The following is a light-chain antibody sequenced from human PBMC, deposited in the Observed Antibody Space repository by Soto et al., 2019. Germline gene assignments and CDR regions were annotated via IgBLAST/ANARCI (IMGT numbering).Light chain of an antibody. V-gene: IGKV3-15*01. CDR1: QSVSSN. CDR3: QQYNNWPPTMYT. Sequence: EIVTTQSPATLSVSPGERATLSCRASQSVSSNLAWYQQKPGQAPRLLIYGASTRATGIPARFSGSGSGTEFTLTISSLQSEDFAVYYCQQYNNWPPTMYTFGQGTKLEIK. CDR2: GAS. J-gene: IGKJ2*01.